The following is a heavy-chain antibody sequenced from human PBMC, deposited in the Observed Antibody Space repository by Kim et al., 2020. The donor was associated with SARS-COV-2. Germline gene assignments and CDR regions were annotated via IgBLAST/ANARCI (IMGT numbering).Heavy chain of an antibody. CDR2: IYPGDSDT. V-gene: IGHV5-51*01. Sequence: GESLKISCKGSGYSFTSYWIGWVRQMPGKGLEWMGIIYPGDSDTRYSPSFQGQVTISADKSISTAYLQWSSLKASDTAMYYCARAPLYGGGDCYSGDYWGQGTLVTVSS. CDR3: ARAPLYGGGDCYSGDY. D-gene: IGHD2-21*02. CDR1: GYSFTSYW. J-gene: IGHJ4*02.